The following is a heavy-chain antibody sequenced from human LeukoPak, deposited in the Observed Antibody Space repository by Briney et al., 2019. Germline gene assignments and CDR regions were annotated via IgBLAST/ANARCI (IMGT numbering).Heavy chain of an antibody. D-gene: IGHD2-15*01. J-gene: IGHJ4*02. CDR2: IIPILGIA. CDR1: GCTFSSYA. V-gene: IGHV1-69*04. CDR3: ARGGTPNCSGGSCYDY. Sequence: GASVKVSCKASGCTFSSYAISWVRQAPGQGLEWMGRIIPILGIANYAQKFQGRVTITADKSTSTAYMELSSLRSEDTAVYYCARGGTPNCSGGSCYDYWGQGTLVTVSS.